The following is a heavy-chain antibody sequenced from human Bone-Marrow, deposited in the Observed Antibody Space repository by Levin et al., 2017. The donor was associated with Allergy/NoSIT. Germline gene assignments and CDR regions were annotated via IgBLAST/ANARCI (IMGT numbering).Heavy chain of an antibody. V-gene: IGHV4-30-2*01. D-gene: IGHD3-10*01. J-gene: IGHJ5*02. CDR2: IFHSGSA. CDR1: GASMSSGGYS. CDR3: ARGWRISVLRGEIINWFDP. Sequence: SETLSLTCAVSGASMSSGGYSWSWIRQPPGKGLEWIGHIFHSGSAYYNPALKSRVTISVDRSKNQFSLRLSSVTAADTAVYYCARGWRISVLRGEIINWFDPWGRGTLVIVSS.